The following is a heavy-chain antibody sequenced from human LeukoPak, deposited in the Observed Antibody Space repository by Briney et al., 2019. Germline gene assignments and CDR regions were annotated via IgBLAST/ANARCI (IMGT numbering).Heavy chain of an antibody. J-gene: IGHJ5*02. V-gene: IGHV4-4*02. D-gene: IGHD1-26*01. Sequence: PSRSLCLTCGASGGSITTTNFWSWGRAPPSGLLWLTGEISLGGSNQYDPSLKSRVNISIDSSKNNLYLSLDTVTAADTAVYYCSRESAPYCPFGHWGQGTLVAVTS. CDR3: SRESAPYCPFGH. CDR1: GGSITTTNF. CDR2: ISLGGSN.